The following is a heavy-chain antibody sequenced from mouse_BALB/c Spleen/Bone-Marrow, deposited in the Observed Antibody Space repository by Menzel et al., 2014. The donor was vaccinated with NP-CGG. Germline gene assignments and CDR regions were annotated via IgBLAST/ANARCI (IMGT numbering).Heavy chain of an antibody. V-gene: IGHV1S81*02. CDR3: TRSTMITYFDY. CDR1: GYTFTSYY. D-gene: IGHD2-4*01. J-gene: IGHJ2*01. Sequence: LVESGAELVMPGASVKLSCKASGYTFTSYYMYWVKQRPGQGLEWIGEINPSNGGTNFNEKFMSKATLTVDKSSSTAYMQLSSLTSEDSAVYYCTRSTMITYFDYWGQGTTLTVSS. CDR2: INPSNGGT.